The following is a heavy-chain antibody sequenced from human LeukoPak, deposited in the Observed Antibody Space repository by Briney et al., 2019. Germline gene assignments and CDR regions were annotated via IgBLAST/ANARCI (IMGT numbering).Heavy chain of an antibody. J-gene: IGHJ5*02. CDR3: ARGWQQLVRGWFDP. CDR1: GGTFSSYA. D-gene: IGHD6-13*01. CDR2: ISAYNGNT. Sequence: ASVKVSCKASGGTFSSYAISWVRQAPGQGLEWMGWISAYNGNTNYAQKLQGRVTMTTDTSTSTDYLELRSLRSDDTAVYYCARGWQQLVRGWFDPWGQGTLVTVSS. V-gene: IGHV1-18*01.